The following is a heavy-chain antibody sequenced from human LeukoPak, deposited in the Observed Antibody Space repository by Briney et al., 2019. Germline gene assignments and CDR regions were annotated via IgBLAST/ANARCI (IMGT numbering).Heavy chain of an antibody. J-gene: IGHJ3*02. Sequence: QRGGSLTLSCAASGFSFSTHSLNWVRQAPGKGLEWISYISHINNDAHYGESVKGRFTISRDNAKNSLYLEMHTLRAEDTAMYYCVADGTGVLPGDAFDIWSQGTMVTVSA. CDR1: GFSFSTHS. CDR3: VADGTGVLPGDAFDI. CDR2: ISHINNDA. V-gene: IGHV3-48*04. D-gene: IGHD1-1*01.